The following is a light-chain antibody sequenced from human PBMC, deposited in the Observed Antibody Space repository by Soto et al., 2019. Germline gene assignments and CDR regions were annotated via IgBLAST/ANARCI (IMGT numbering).Light chain of an antibody. V-gene: IGKV1-12*01. Sequence: DLQVAQSPSSVSASVGDTVTIACRASQDIDGWLAWYQQRPGQAPKLLIYAASTLQYGVPSRFSGSGSGIDFTLTISSLQPEDFATYYCQQTKSFPRNFGGGTRVEIK. CDR3: QQTKSFPRN. J-gene: IGKJ4*01. CDR1: QDIDGW. CDR2: AAS.